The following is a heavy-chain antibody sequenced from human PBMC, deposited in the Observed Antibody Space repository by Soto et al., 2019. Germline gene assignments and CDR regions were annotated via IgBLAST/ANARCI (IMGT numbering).Heavy chain of an antibody. D-gene: IGHD2-15*01. Sequence: PSETLSLTCAVYGGSFSGYYWSWIRQPPGKGLEWIGEINHSGSTNYNPSLKSRVTISVDTSKNQFSLKLSSVTAADTAVYYCAREVGCSGGSCYSVKYYYYYGMDVWGQGTTVT. J-gene: IGHJ6*02. CDR3: AREVGCSGGSCYSVKYYYYYGMDV. V-gene: IGHV4-34*01. CDR1: GGSFSGYY. CDR2: INHSGST.